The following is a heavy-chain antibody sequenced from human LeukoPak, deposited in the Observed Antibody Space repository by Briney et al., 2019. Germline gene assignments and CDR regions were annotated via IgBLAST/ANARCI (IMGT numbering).Heavy chain of an antibody. CDR1: GYTLTELS. J-gene: IGHJ1*01. D-gene: IGHD6-13*01. V-gene: IGHV1-24*01. CDR3: ATSGPSPTAGTRYFQH. Sequence: ASVKVSCKVSGYTLTELSMHWVRQAPGKGLEWMGGSDPEDGETIYAQKFQGRVTMTEDTSTDTAYMELSSLRSEDTAVYYCATSGPSPTAGTRYFQHWGQGTLVTVSS. CDR2: SDPEDGET.